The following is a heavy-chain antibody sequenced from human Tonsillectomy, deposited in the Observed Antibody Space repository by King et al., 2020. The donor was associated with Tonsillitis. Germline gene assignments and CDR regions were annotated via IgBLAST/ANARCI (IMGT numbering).Heavy chain of an antibody. Sequence: QLQESGPGLVKPSETLSLTCTVSGGSISNTRYYWGWIRQPPGKGLEWIGSIYYTGRTYDSPSLKSRVTISVDTSKNQFSLKLNSVTAADTAVYYCPRHHYFGSGRYYVYYFDYWGQGTLVAVST. CDR3: PRHHYFGSGRYYVYYFDY. CDR1: GGSISNTRYY. V-gene: IGHV4-39*07. CDR2: IYYTGRT. J-gene: IGHJ4*02. D-gene: IGHD3-10*01.